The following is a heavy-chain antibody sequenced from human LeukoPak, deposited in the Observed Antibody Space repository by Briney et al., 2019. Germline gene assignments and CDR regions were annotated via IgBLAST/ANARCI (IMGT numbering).Heavy chain of an antibody. CDR1: GFTFSSYS. CDR2: INRDGSST. J-gene: IGHJ4*02. Sequence: GRSLRLSCAASGFTFSSYSMNWVRQAPGKGLVWVSRINRDGSSTSYADSVKGRFTISRDNAKNTLYLQMNSLRAEDTAVYYCARGGGYSYGSFDYWGQGTLVTVSS. V-gene: IGHV3-74*01. CDR3: ARGGGYSYGSFDY. D-gene: IGHD5-18*01.